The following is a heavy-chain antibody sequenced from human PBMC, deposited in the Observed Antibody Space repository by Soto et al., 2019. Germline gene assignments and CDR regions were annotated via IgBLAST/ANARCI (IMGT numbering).Heavy chain of an antibody. J-gene: IGHJ4*02. Sequence: QVQLVQSGAEVKKPGASVKVSCKASGYTFTTYGISWVRQAPGQGLEWMGWISAYSGSTKFAQKLQGRVTMTTDTXXXXXXXXXXXXXXXXTAVYYCARDFTKSSSWPYYFDYWGQGTLVTVSS. D-gene: IGHD6-13*01. CDR3: ARDFTKSSSWPYYFDY. CDR2: ISAYSGST. V-gene: IGHV1-18*01. CDR1: GYTFTTYG.